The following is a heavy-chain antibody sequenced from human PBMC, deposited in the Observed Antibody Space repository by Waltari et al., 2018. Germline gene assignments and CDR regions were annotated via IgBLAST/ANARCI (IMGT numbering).Heavy chain of an antibody. Sequence: EVQLVESGGGLVQPGGSLRLSFPASGFTFSSYWMSWVRQAPGKGLEWVANIKQDGSEKYYVDSVKGRFTISRDNAKNSLYLQMNSLRAEDTAVYYCARVVGAFEHWGQGTLVTVSS. J-gene: IGHJ4*02. V-gene: IGHV3-7*04. CDR2: IKQDGSEK. CDR1: GFTFSSYW. CDR3: ARVVGAFEH. D-gene: IGHD1-26*01.